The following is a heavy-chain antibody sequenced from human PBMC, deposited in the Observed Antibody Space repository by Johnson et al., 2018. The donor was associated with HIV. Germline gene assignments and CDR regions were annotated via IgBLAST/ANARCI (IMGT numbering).Heavy chain of an antibody. V-gene: IGHV3-11*04. CDR2: ISSGGDST. CDR1: GFTFSDYY. D-gene: IGHD1-26*01. J-gene: IGHJ3*02. CDR3: ARDWVGTNAFDI. Sequence: QVQLMESVGGLVKPGGSLRLSCAASGFTFSDYYMSWIRQAPGKGLEWVSYISSGGDSTYYTDSVKGRFTISRDNGKNSLFLLMNSLRAEDTAVYYCARDWVGTNAFDIWGQGTMVTVSS.